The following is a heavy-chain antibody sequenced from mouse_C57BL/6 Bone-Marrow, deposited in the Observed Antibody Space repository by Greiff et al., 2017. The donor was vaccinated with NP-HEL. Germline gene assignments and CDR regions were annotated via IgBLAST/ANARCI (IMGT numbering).Heavy chain of an antibody. CDR1: GFTFSDYG. CDR2: ISNLAYSI. V-gene: IGHV5-15*01. D-gene: IGHD2-1*01. J-gene: IGHJ2*01. Sequence: EVHLVESGGGLVQPGGSLKLSCAASGFTFSDYGMAWVRQAPRKGPEWVAFISNLAYSIYYADTVTGRFTISRENAKNTLYLEMSSLRSEDTAMYYCARQSYYGSYYFDYWGQGTTLTVSS. CDR3: ARQSYYGSYYFDY.